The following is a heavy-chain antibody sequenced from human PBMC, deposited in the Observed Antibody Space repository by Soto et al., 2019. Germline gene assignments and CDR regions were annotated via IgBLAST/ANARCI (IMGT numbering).Heavy chain of an antibody. CDR1: GFTFSSHW. CDR3: ASRPSALNYYGVFDY. V-gene: IGHV3-7*03. J-gene: IGHJ4*02. Sequence: PGGSLRLSCAASGFTFSSHWMTWVRQAPGKALEWVANINQDGGDKYYVDSVKGRFTISRDNAKNSLFLQMDSLRVEDTAVYYCASRPSALNYYGVFDYWGQGSLVTVSS. CDR2: INQDGGDK. D-gene: IGHD3-3*01.